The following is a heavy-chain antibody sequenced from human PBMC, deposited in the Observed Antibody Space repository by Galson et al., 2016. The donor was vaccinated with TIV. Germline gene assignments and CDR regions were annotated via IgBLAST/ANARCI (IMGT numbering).Heavy chain of an antibody. CDR2: ISGSADRADRA. J-gene: IGHJ4*02. D-gene: IGHD6-13*01. V-gene: IGHV3-23*01. Sequence: SLRLSCAGSGFTFETYAMTWVRQAPGKGLEWVSGISGSADRADRAYYADSVGGRFDISRDNSKNTVFLEMNSLTVEDTAVYYCAKGDSWYDYWGQGTLVTVSS. CDR1: GFTFETYA. CDR3: AKGDSWYDY.